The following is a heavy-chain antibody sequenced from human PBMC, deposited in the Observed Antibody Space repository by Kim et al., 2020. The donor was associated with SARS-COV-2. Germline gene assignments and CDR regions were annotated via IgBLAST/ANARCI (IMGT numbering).Heavy chain of an antibody. CDR1: GFTFDTYA. J-gene: IGHJ6*02. V-gene: IGHV3-23*01. CDR3: AKVVVMDGYNYYYYYGMDV. CDR2: ISGNGVNK. D-gene: IGHD3-22*01. Sequence: VGSLRLSCVASGFTFDTYAMSWVRQAPGKGLEWVSVISGNGVNKFYADSVRGRFTISRDNSNNTLYLQMNSLRVEDTALYYCAKVVVMDGYNYYYYYGMDVWGQGTTVTVSS.